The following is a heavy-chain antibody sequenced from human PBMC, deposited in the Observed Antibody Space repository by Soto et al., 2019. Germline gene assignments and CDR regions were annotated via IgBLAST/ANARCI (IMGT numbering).Heavy chain of an antibody. D-gene: IGHD3-10*01. J-gene: IGHJ6*02. V-gene: IGHV4-59*08. Sequence: SGTLSVTCAVSCDSSSSYKWGWVRQTPGEGLEGIGYIDNNGGTSYNPSLRSRVTISIDTSTNQFSLKLISLKLNSVTAADTAVYYCVRQGFGALHGLVYVWGQGTTVTVS. CDR2: IDNNGGT. CDR1: CDSSSSYK. CDR3: VRQGFGALHGLVYV.